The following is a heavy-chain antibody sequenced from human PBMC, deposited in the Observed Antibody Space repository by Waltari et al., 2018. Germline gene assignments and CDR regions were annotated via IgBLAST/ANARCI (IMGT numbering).Heavy chain of an antibody. D-gene: IGHD1-26*01. V-gene: IGHV3-21*01. CDR2: ISSSSRYI. J-gene: IGHJ4*02. Sequence: EVQLEESGGGLVKPGGSLRLSCAASGFPFRSYARTWVRQAPGKGLEWVSSISSSSRYIDYADSVMGRFTISRDNAKNSLDLQMNSLRAEDTAVYYCATEPAGVGARFESWGQGTLVAVSS. CDR1: GFPFRSYA. CDR3: ATEPAGVGARFES.